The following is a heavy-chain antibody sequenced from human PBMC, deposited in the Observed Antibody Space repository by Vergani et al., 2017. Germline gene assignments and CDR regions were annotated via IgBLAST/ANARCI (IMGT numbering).Heavy chain of an antibody. CDR3: ARLIPRIAVAGYYYYGMDV. V-gene: IGHV7-4-1*02. CDR2: INTNTGNP. CDR1: GYTFTSYG. Sequence: QVQLVQSGAEVKKPGASVKVSRKASGYTFTSYGISWVRQAPGQGLEWMGWINTNTGNPTYAQGFTGRFVFSLDTSVSTAYLQISSLKAEDTAVYYCARLIPRIAVAGYYYYGMDVWGQGP. J-gene: IGHJ6*02. D-gene: IGHD6-19*01.